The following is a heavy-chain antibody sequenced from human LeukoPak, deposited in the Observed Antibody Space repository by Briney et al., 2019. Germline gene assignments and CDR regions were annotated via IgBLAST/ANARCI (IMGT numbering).Heavy chain of an antibody. CDR2: INPSGGST. V-gene: IGHV1-46*01. CDR3: AREYRSGGSCYGLDY. Sequence: ASVKVSCKASGYTFTSYYMHWVRRAPGQGLEWMGIINPSGGSTSYAQKFQGGVTMTRDTSTSTVYMELSSLRSEDTAVYYCAREYRSGGSCYGLDYWGQGTLVTVSS. D-gene: IGHD2-15*01. J-gene: IGHJ4*02. CDR1: GYTFTSYY.